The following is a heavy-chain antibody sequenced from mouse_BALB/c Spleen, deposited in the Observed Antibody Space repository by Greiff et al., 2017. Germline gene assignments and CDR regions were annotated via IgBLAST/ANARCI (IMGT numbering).Heavy chain of an antibody. CDR1: GYSFTGYT. CDR2: INPYNGGT. J-gene: IGHJ3*01. Sequence: SGPELVKPGASMKISCKASGYSFTGYTMNWVKQSHGKNLEWIGLINPYNGGTSYNQKFKDKATLTADKSSSTAYMQLSSLTSEDSAVYYCARPARATGFAYWGQGTLVTVSA. CDR3: ARPARATGFAY. D-gene: IGHD3-1*01. V-gene: IGHV1S135*01.